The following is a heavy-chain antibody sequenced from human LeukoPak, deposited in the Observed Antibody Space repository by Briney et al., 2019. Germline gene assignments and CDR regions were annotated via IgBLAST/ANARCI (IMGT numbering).Heavy chain of an antibody. Sequence: GASVKVFCKASGYTFTNYHIHWVRRAPGQGLEWMGKINPSGGSASYAQKFQGRVTMTRDTSTSTVYMELSSLRSDDTAVHYCARVSGYCTNGVCYDPFDYWGQGTLVTVSS. CDR1: GYTFTNYH. CDR2: INPSGGSA. V-gene: IGHV1-46*01. D-gene: IGHD2-8*01. CDR3: ARVSGYCTNGVCYDPFDY. J-gene: IGHJ4*02.